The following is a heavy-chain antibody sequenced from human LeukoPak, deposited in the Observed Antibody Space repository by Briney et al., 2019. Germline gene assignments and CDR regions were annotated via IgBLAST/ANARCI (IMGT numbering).Heavy chain of an antibody. D-gene: IGHD6-13*01. CDR2: IYTSGST. CDR3: ARDQGIAAAGTFDY. Sequence: SETLSLTCTVSGGSISSYYWSWIRQPAGKGLEWIGRIYTSGSTNYNPSLKSRVTMSVDTSKNQFPLKLSSVTAADTAVYYCARDQGIAAAGTFDYWGQGTLVTVSS. V-gene: IGHV4-4*07. CDR1: GGSISSYY. J-gene: IGHJ4*02.